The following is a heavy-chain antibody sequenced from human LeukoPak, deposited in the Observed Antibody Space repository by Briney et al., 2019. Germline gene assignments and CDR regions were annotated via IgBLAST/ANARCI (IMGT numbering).Heavy chain of an antibody. CDR1: GFTFTSYW. CDR2: IEENGNEQ. V-gene: IGHV3-7*01. J-gene: IGHJ3*02. CDR3: ARGPGDFDASDI. D-gene: IGHD1-14*01. Sequence: GGSLRLSCEASGFTFTSYWMSWVRQAPGKGPEWVAHIEENGNEQYYADSVKGRFTISRDNVKQSLGLQMNSLRVEDTAVYYSARGPGDFDASDIWGQGTMVTVSS.